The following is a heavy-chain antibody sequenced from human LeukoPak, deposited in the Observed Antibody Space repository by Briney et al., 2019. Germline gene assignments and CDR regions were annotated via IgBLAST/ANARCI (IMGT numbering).Heavy chain of an antibody. CDR2: IYTSGST. D-gene: IGHD5-12*01. V-gene: IGHV4-4*07. Sequence: SETLSLTCTVSGGSISSYYWSWIRQPAGKGLEWIGRIYTSGSTNYNPSLKSRVTMSVDTSKNQFSLKLSSVTAADTAVYYCARASIRVVATDYFDYWGQGTLVTVSS. J-gene: IGHJ4*02. CDR1: GGSISSYY. CDR3: ARASIRVVATDYFDY.